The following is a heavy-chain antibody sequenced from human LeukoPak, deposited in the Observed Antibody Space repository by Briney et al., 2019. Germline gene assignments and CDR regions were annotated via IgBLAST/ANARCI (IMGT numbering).Heavy chain of an antibody. CDR1: GGSFSGYY. Sequence: SETLSLTCAVYGGSFSGYYWSWIRQPPGKGLEWIGEINHSGSTNYNPSLKSRVTISVDTSKNQFSLKLSSVTAADTAAYYCARLVGSSWYHEVLRGRDYWGQGTLVTVSS. D-gene: IGHD6-13*01. V-gene: IGHV4-34*01. CDR2: INHSGST. J-gene: IGHJ4*02. CDR3: ARLVGSSWYHEVLRGRDY.